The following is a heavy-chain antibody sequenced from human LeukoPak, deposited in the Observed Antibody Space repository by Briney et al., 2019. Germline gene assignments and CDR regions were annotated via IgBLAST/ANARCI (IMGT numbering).Heavy chain of an antibody. CDR2: IYYSGST. D-gene: IGHD1-14*01. Sequence: SETLSLTCTVSGGSISSSSYYWGWIRQPPGKGLEWIGSIYYSGSTYYNPSLKSRVTISVDTSKNQFSLKLSSVTAADTAVYYCARIGSRSVFVPLSWFDPWGQGTLVTVSS. J-gene: IGHJ5*02. V-gene: IGHV4-39*07. CDR3: ARIGSRSVFVPLSWFDP. CDR1: GGSISSSSYY.